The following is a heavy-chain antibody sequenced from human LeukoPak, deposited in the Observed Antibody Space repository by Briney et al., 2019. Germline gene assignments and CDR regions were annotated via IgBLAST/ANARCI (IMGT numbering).Heavy chain of an antibody. CDR3: ARDGMVWFGETTDERPAKNWFDP. CDR2: INPNSGGT. V-gene: IGHV1-2*02. Sequence: GASVKVSCKTSGYIFAAYYLNWVRQAPGQGLEWMGWINPNSGGTKYAQKFQDRVTMTRDTSINTAYMELRRLRSDDTAVYYCARDGMVWFGETTDERPAKNWFDPWGQGTLVTVSS. D-gene: IGHD3-10*01. J-gene: IGHJ5*02. CDR1: GYIFAAYY.